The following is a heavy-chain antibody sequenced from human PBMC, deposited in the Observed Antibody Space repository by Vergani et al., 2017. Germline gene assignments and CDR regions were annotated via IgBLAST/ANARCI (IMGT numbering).Heavy chain of an antibody. D-gene: IGHD5-18*01. Sequence: QVQLVQSGAEVKKPGASVKVSCKASGYTFTGYYMHWVRQAPGQGLEWMGWINPNSGGTNYAQKFQGRVTMTRDTSISTAYMELSRLRSDDTAVYYCARANDTGMTVGYFDLWGRGTLVTVSS. CDR3: ARANDTGMTVGYFDL. CDR1: GYTFTGYY. J-gene: IGHJ2*01. V-gene: IGHV1-2*02. CDR2: INPNSGGT.